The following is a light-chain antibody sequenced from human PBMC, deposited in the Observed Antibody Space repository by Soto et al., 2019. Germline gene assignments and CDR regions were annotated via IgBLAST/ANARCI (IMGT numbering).Light chain of an antibody. J-gene: IGKJ4*01. V-gene: IGKV1-12*01. CDR3: QQANSFPLT. CDR2: AAS. CDR1: QGISTY. Sequence: DIQMTQSPWSLSESAGDRVTITCRASQGISTYLNWYQQKPGKAPKLLIYAASSLQSGVPSRFSGSGSGTDFTLTISSLQPEDFATYYCQQANSFPLTFGGGTKVDIK.